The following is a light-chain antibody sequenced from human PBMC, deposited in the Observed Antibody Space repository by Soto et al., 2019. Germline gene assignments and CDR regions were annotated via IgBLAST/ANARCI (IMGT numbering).Light chain of an antibody. CDR2: DTS. J-gene: IGKJ2*01. Sequence: EVVMTQSPATLSVSPGDRATLSCRTSQSVSSNLAWYQQKPGQAPRLLIYDTSTRATGIPARFSGSGSGTQFTLTISSLQSEDFAVYYCQQYNNWPPYTFGQGTKLVIK. V-gene: IGKV3-15*01. CDR3: QQYNNWPPYT. CDR1: QSVSSN.